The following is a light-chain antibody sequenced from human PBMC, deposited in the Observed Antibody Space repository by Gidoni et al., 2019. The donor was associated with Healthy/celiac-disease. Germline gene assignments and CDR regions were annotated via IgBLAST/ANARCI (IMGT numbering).Light chain of an antibody. V-gene: IGKV2-28*01. CDR3: MKAVQTLRLT. Sequence: MVLGQSLLSLRVTPGEPASISCRSSQTLLHSNGYTYLVWYLQKPGQSPQLLIYLGSNRASGGLERFSGSGSGTDLTMKISRVEAEDVGVYYCMKAVQTLRLTFGPGTKVDIK. CDR2: LGS. J-gene: IGKJ3*01. CDR1: QTLLHSNGYTY.